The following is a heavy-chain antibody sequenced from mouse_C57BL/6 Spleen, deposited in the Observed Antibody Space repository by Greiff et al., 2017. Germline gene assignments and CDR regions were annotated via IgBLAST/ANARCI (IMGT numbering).Heavy chain of an antibody. CDR3: ARSYSGSSDDY. Sequence: QVQLKQSGPELVKPGASVKISCKASGYAFSSSWMNWVKQRPGKGLEWIGRIYPGDGDTNYNGKFKGKATLTADKSSSTAYMQLSSLTSEDSAVYFCARSYSGSSDDYWGHGATLTVSS. D-gene: IGHD3-2*02. V-gene: IGHV1-82*01. J-gene: IGHJ2*01. CDR1: GYAFSSSW. CDR2: IYPGDGDT.